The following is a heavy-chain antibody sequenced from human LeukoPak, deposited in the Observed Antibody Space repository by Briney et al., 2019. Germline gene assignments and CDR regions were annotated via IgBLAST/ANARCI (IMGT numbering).Heavy chain of an antibody. CDR3: ARDRLGSGSYRYFDY. CDR2: IYYSGST. Sequence: SETRSLTCTVSGGSISSGGYYWSWIRQHPGNGLEWIGYIYYSGSTYYNPSLKSRVTISVDTSKNQFSLKLSSVTAADTAVYYCARDRLGSGSYRYFDYWGQGTLVTVSS. V-gene: IGHV4-31*03. J-gene: IGHJ4*02. D-gene: IGHD3-10*01. CDR1: GGSISSGGYY.